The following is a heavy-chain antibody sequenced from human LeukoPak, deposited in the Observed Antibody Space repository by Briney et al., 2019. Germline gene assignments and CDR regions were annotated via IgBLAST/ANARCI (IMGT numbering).Heavy chain of an antibody. CDR3: ARDKAGTTPYYYSMDV. D-gene: IGHD1-14*01. J-gene: IGHJ6*03. V-gene: IGHV3-21*01. CDR2: ISSSSSYI. CDR1: GFTFSSYS. Sequence: GGSLRLSCAASGFTFSSYSMNWVRQAPGKGLEWVSSISSSSSYIYYADSVKGRFTISRDYAKNSLYLQMNSLRAEDTAVYYCARDKAGTTPYYYSMDVWGKGTTVTVSS.